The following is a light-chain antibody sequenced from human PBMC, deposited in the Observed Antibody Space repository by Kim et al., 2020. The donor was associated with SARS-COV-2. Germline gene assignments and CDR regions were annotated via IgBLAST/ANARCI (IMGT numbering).Light chain of an antibody. CDR2: GAS. CDR3: QQYGSSFIT. J-gene: IGKJ5*01. CDR1: QSVSSSY. Sequence: PPGERATLSCRASQSVSSSYLAWYQQKPGQAPRLLIYGASSRATDIPDRFSVSGSGTDFTLTISRLEPEDFAVYFCQQYGSSFITFGQGTRLEIK. V-gene: IGKV3-20*01.